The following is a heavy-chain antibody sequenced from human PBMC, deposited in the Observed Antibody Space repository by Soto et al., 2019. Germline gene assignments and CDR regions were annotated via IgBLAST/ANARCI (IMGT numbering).Heavy chain of an antibody. CDR1: GGTFSSYA. V-gene: IGHV1-69*01. D-gene: IGHD6-19*01. J-gene: IGHJ6*02. CDR2: IIPIFGTA. CDR3: ARRIAVATSGGDYGMDV. Sequence: QVQLVQSGAEVKKPGSSVKVSCKASGGTFSSYAISWVRQAPGQGLEWMGGIIPIFGTANYAQKFQGRVTITADESTSTAYMELSSLRSEDTAVYFCARRIAVATSGGDYGMDVWGQGTTVTVSS.